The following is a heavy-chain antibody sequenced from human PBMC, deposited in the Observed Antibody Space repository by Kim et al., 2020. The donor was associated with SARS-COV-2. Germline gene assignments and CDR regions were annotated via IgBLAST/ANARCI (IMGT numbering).Heavy chain of an antibody. D-gene: IGHD4-17*01. CDR2: ISSDGSSP. Sequence: GGSLSLSCSASGFTLSSYGMHWVRRPPGKGLEHVSVISSDGSSPYYADSVKGRFIISRDNSKNTLYLQLSGLRPEDTAVYYCVKGNSVSFYGPFDIWGQGTVVTVSS. V-gene: IGHV3-64D*09. CDR1: GFTLSSYG. J-gene: IGHJ3*02. CDR3: VKGNSVSFYGPFDI.